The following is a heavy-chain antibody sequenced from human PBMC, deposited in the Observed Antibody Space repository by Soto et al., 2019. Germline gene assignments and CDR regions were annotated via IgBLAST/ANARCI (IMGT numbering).Heavy chain of an antibody. CDR1: GYTFTSYD. Sequence: ASVKVSCKASGYTFTSYDINWVRQATGQGLEWMGWMNPNSGNTGYAQKFQGRVTMTRNTSISTAYMELSSRRSEDTAGYYCARGTSGRAFGGVIVGTPRRYYFDYWGQGTLVTVSS. J-gene: IGHJ4*02. V-gene: IGHV1-8*01. CDR3: ARGTSGRAFGGVIVGTPRRYYFDY. CDR2: MNPNSGNT. D-gene: IGHD3-16*02.